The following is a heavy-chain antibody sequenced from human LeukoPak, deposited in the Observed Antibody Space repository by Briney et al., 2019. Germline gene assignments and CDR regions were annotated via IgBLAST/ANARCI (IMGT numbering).Heavy chain of an antibody. CDR3: ARGPRFWSGYYTPSYYYSYMDV. D-gene: IGHD3-3*01. CDR2: MNPNSGNT. J-gene: IGHJ6*03. V-gene: IGHV1-8*03. Sequence: ASVKVSCKASGYTFTSYDINWVRQATGQGLEWMGWMNPNSGNTGYAQKFQGRVTITRNTSISTAYMELSSLRSEDTAVYYCARGPRFWSGYYTPSYYYSYMDVWGKGTTVTVSS. CDR1: GYTFTSYD.